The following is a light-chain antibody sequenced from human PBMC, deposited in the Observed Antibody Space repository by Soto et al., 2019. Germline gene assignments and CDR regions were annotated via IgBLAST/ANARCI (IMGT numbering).Light chain of an antibody. CDR1: SSDVGIYNY. V-gene: IGLV2-14*01. J-gene: IGLJ1*01. Sequence: ALTQPASVSGSPGQSIAISCTGSSSDVGIYNYVSWYQQHPGKVPKLIIYEVSNRPSGVSNRFSGSKSGNTASLTISGLQAEDETDYYCSSYTTSSTRVFGTGTKVTVL. CDR3: SSYTTSSTRV. CDR2: EVS.